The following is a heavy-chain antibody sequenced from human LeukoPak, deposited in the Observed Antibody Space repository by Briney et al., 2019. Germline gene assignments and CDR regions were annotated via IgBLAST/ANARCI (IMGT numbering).Heavy chain of an antibody. Sequence: GGSLRLSCAASGFTFSSYAMSWVRQAPGKGLEWVSAISGSGGSTYYADSVKGRFTISRDNSKNTLYLQMNSLRAEDTAVYYCAKPRMIVVVPAAADYWGQGTLVTVSS. D-gene: IGHD2-2*01. V-gene: IGHV3-23*01. CDR3: AKPRMIVVVPAAADY. J-gene: IGHJ4*02. CDR2: ISGSGGST. CDR1: GFTFSSYA.